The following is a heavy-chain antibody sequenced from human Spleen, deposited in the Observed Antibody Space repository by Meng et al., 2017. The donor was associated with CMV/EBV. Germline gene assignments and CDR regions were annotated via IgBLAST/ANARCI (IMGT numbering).Heavy chain of an antibody. D-gene: IGHD1-14*01. CDR3: ARGSEDFVGEPPTVWSDF. V-gene: IGHV1-2*02. J-gene: IGHJ4*02. CDR1: GYTFTGHY. CDR2: INPSSGFT. Sequence: ASVKVSCKSSGYTFTGHYIHWVRQAPGQGLEWMGCINPSSGFTNYAQKFQGRVTITKDTSFTTTYMDVSRLTSDDTAMYYCARGSEDFVGEPPTVWSDFWGQGTMVTVSS.